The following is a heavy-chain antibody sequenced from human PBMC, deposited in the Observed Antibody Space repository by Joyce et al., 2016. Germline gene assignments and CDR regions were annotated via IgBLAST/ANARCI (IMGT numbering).Heavy chain of an antibody. D-gene: IGHD2-15*01. CDR1: GYTFTSYG. J-gene: IGHJ5*02. CDR2: ISAYNGNT. V-gene: IGHV1-18*01. CDR3: AREAYDCSGGSCYSSWFDP. Sequence: QVQLVQSGAEVKKPGASVKVSCKASGYTFTSYGISWVRRAPGQGLEWMGWISAYNGNTNYAQKLQGRVTMTTDTSTSTAYMELRSLRSDDTAVYYCAREAYDCSGGSCYSSWFDPWGQGTLVTVSS.